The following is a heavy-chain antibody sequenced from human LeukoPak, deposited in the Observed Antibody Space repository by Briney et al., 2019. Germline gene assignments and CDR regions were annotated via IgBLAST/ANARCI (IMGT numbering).Heavy chain of an antibody. J-gene: IGHJ6*04. D-gene: IGHD3/OR15-3a*01. CDR2: IYHSGST. CDR3: ARLEGDWLEYGMDV. Sequence: PSETLSLTCAVSGGSISSGGYSWSWIRQPPGKGLEWIGYIYHSGSTYYNPSLKSRVTISVDRSKNQFSLKLSSVTAADTAVYYCARLEGDWLEYGMDVWGKGTTVTVSS. V-gene: IGHV4-30-2*01. CDR1: GGSISSGGYS.